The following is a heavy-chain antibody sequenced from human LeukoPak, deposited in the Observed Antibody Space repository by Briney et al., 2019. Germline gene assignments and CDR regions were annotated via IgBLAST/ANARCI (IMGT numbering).Heavy chain of an antibody. Sequence: PGGSLRLSCAASGFTFSSYSMNWVRQAPGKGLEWVSSISSSSSYIYYADSVKGRFTISRDNAKNSLYLQMNRLRAEDTAVYYCARERSDGSNDDFDIWGQGTMVTVSS. D-gene: IGHD5-24*01. J-gene: IGHJ3*02. CDR3: ARERSDGSNDDFDI. CDR1: GFTFSSYS. CDR2: ISSSSSYI. V-gene: IGHV3-21*01.